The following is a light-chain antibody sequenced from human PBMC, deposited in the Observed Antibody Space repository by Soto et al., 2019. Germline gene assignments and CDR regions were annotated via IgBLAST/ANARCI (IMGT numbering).Light chain of an antibody. CDR3: SSYAGSNNYV. J-gene: IGLJ1*01. V-gene: IGLV2-8*01. CDR1: SSDVGGYNY. Sequence: QSALTQPPSASGSPGQSVTISCTGSSSDVGGYNYVSWYRQHPGKAPKLMIYEVTKRPSGVPDRFSGSRSGNTASLTVSGLQAEDEADYYCSSYAGSNNYVFGTGTKVTV. CDR2: EVT.